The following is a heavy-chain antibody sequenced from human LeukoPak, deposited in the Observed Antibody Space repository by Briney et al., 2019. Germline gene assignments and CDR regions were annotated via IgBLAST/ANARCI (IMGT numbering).Heavy chain of an antibody. CDR3: ARLKLGAYFDL. V-gene: IGHV4-59*08. D-gene: IGHD3-16*01. CDR1: GGSTSSDY. J-gene: IGHJ2*01. Sequence: SETLSLTCTVSGGSTSSDYWSWIRQSPGKGLEWVGYVYNSGDTGKNPSLKSRVTILLDTSRNQCSLKLTSVSAADTAVYYCARLKLGAYFDLWGRGTLVTVSS. CDR2: VYNSGDT.